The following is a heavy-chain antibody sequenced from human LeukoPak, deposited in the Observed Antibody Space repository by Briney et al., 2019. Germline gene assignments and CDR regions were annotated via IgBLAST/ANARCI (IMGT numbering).Heavy chain of an antibody. CDR1: GDSVSSNSAA. CDR3: ARMYYDFWSGYYHYYYYMDV. CDR2: TYYRSKWYN. D-gene: IGHD3-3*01. J-gene: IGHJ6*03. V-gene: IGHV6-1*01. Sequence: SQTLSLTCAISGDSVSSNSAAWNWIRQSPSRGLEWLGRTYYRSKWYNDYAESVKSRITINPDTSKNQFSLQLNSVTPEDTAVYYCARMYYDFWSGYYHYYYYMDVWGKGTTVTVSS.